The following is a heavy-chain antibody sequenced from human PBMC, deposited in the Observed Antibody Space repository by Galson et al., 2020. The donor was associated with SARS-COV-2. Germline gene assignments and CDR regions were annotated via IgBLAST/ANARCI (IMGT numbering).Heavy chain of an antibody. CDR3: ARSFWSGFKR. Sequence: ESLKISCAVPGGSFSGYYWTWVRQPPGKGLEWIGELSHTGTTDYHPSLKSRVTISVDTSKSHLFLRLTSVTAADTAVYYCARSFWSGFKRWGQGTLVTVSS. D-gene: IGHD3-3*01. CDR2: LSHTGTT. CDR1: GGSFSGYY. J-gene: IGHJ1*01. V-gene: IGHV4-34*01.